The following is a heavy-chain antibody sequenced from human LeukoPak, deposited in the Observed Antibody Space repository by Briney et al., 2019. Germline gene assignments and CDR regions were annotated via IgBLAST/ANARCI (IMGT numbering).Heavy chain of an antibody. CDR3: ATLSTVVTPFYFDY. Sequence: SETLSLTCTVSGYSISSGYYWGWIRQPPGKGLEWIGSIYHSGSTYYNPSLKSRVTISLDTSKNQFSLKLSSVTAADTAVYYCATLSTVVTPFYFDYWGQGTLVTVSS. D-gene: IGHD4-23*01. V-gene: IGHV4-38-2*02. CDR1: GYSISSGYY. J-gene: IGHJ4*02. CDR2: IYHSGST.